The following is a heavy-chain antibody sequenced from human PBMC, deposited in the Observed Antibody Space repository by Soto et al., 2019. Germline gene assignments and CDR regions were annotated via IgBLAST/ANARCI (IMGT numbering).Heavy chain of an antibody. V-gene: IGHV3-9*01. J-gene: IGHJ5*01. D-gene: IGHD2-2*01. CDR3: GNDLTPGGLGS. CDR2: IFCNGDRG. Sequence: EVQLVESGGGLVQPGGSLGLSCAVSGFTCDKYAMHWVRQVPGKGLEWAAGIFCNGDRGEDADSVKGRFTISRDNAKRSLYLQMNSLRPDDTALYYCGNDLTPGGLGSWGRGIPVAVSS. CDR1: GFTCDKYA.